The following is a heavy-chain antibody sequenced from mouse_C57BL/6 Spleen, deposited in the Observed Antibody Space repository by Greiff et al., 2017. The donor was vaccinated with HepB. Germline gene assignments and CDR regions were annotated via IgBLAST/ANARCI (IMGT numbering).Heavy chain of an antibody. V-gene: IGHV14-1*01. Sequence: EVQLKESGAELVRPGASVKLSCTASGFNIKDYYMHWVKQRPEQGLEWIGRIDPEDGDTEYAPKFQGKATMTADTSSNTAYLQLSSLTSEDTAVYYCTLPLGGNYYYFDYWGQGTTLTVSS. CDR1: GFNIKDYY. J-gene: IGHJ2*01. CDR2: IDPEDGDT. CDR3: TLPLGGNYYYFDY. D-gene: IGHD2-1*01.